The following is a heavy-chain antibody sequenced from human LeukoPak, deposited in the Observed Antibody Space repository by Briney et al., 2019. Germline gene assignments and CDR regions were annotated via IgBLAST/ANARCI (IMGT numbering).Heavy chain of an antibody. CDR2: IKEDGSDK. D-gene: IGHD6-19*01. V-gene: IGHV3-7*03. Sequence: PGGSLRLSCAATGFSFTTYWMSWVRQAPGKGLEWVANIKEDGSDKYYVDSVKGRFSISRDNAKNSLYLQMSSLRAEDTAVYYCAKDPGDKAVDRWFDPWGQGTLVIVSS. CDR1: GFSFTTYW. CDR3: AKDPGDKAVDRWFDP. J-gene: IGHJ5*02.